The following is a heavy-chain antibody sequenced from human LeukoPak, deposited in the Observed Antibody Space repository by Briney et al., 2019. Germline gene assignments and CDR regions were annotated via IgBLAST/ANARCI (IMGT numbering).Heavy chain of an antibody. J-gene: IGHJ4*02. CDR2: INPNSGGT. CDR1: GYTFTGYY. Sequence: ASVKVSCKASGYTFTGYYMHWVRQAPGQGLEWMGWINPNSGGTNYAQKFQGRVTMTRDTSISTAYMELSRLRSDDTAVYYCARDRRWGYYDSSGSWDYWGQGTLVTVSS. CDR3: ARDRRWGYYDSSGSWDY. D-gene: IGHD3-22*01. V-gene: IGHV1-2*02.